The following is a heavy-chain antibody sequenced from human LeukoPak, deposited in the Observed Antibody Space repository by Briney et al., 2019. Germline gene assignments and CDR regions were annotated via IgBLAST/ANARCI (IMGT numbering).Heavy chain of an antibody. V-gene: IGHV3-30-3*01. CDR1: GFTFSSYA. CDR2: ISYDGSNK. CDR3: ARDQGPWDPDAFDI. D-gene: IGHD1-26*01. J-gene: IGHJ3*02. Sequence: GGSLRLSCAASGFTFSSYAMHWVRQAPGKGLEWVAVISYDGSNKYYADSVKGRFTISRDNSKNTLYLQMNSLRAEDTAVYYSARDQGPWDPDAFDIWGQGTMVTVSS.